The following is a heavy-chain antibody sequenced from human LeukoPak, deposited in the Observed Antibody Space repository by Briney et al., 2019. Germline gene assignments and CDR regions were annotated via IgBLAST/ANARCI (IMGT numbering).Heavy chain of an antibody. CDR3: ARRRHTARNSDY. CDR2: INHSGST. J-gene: IGHJ4*02. D-gene: IGHD5-18*01. V-gene: IGHV4-34*01. Sequence: PSETLPLTCAVYGGSFSGYYWSWIRQPPGKGLEWIGEINHSGSTNYNPSLKSRVTISVDTSKNQFPLKLSSVTAADTAVYYCARRRHTARNSDYWGQGTLVTVSS. CDR1: GGSFSGYY.